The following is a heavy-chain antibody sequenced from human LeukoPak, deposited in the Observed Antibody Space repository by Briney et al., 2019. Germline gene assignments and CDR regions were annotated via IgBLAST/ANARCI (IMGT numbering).Heavy chain of an antibody. Sequence: GGSLRLSCAASGFTFSSYAMHWVRQAPGKGLEWVAVISYDGSNKYYADSVKGRFTISRDNSKNTLYLQMNSLRAEDTAVYYCARDNSYSSSSGVVEYFQHWGQGTLVTVSS. CDR3: ARDNSYSSSSGVVEYFQH. CDR1: GFTFSSYA. D-gene: IGHD6-6*01. V-gene: IGHV3-30-3*01. CDR2: ISYDGSNK. J-gene: IGHJ1*01.